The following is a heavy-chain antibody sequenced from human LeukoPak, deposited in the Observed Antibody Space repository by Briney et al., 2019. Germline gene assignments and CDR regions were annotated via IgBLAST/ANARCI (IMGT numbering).Heavy chain of an antibody. J-gene: IGHJ4*02. Sequence: ASVKVSCKASGYIFTGYHIHWVRQAPGQGLEWMGWINPNSGGTNYAQKFQGRVTMTRDTSISTAYMELSRLRSDDTAVYYCARDSFQLRYSGYDFVDYWGQGTLVTVSS. V-gene: IGHV1-2*02. D-gene: IGHD5-12*01. CDR2: INPNSGGT. CDR1: GYIFTGYH. CDR3: ARDSFQLRYSGYDFVDY.